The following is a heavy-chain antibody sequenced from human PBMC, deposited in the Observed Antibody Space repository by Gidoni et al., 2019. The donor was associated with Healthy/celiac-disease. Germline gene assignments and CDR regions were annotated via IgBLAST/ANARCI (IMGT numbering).Heavy chain of an antibody. CDR1: GYTFTSYG. CDR3: AREGGGYCSGGSCYGYYFDY. J-gene: IGHJ4*02. V-gene: IGHV1-18*01. D-gene: IGHD2-15*01. Sequence: QVQLVQSGAEVKKPGASVKVSCKASGYTFTSYGILWVRQAPGQGLEWMGWISAYNGNKNYAQKLQGGVTMTTDTSTSTAYRELRSLRSDDTAGYYCAREGGGYCSGGSCYGYYFDYWGQGTLVTVSS. CDR2: ISAYNGNK.